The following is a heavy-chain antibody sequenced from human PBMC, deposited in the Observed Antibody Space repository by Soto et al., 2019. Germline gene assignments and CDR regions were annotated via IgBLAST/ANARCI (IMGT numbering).Heavy chain of an antibody. V-gene: IGHV4-59*01. J-gene: IGHJ4*02. D-gene: IGHD6-19*01. CDR1: GGSISSYY. CDR2: IYYSGST. Sequence: QVQLQESGPGLVKPSETLSLTCTVSGGSISSYYWSWIRQPPGKGLEWIGYIYYSGSTNYNPSLKSRVTISVDTSKNQFSLKLSSVTAADTAVYYCARLRSGWYLIDYWGQGTLVTVSS. CDR3: ARLRSGWYLIDY.